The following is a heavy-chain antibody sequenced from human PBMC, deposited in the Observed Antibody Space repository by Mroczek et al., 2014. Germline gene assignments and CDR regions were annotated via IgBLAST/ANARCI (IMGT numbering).Heavy chain of an antibody. V-gene: IGHV1-24*01. J-gene: IGHJ4*02. CDR2: FDPEDGET. D-gene: IGHD3-22*01. Sequence: SGAEVKKPGASVKVSCKVSGYTLTELSMHWVRQAPGKGLEWMGGFDPEDGETIYAQKFQGRVTMTKDTSTDTAYMELSSLRSEDTAVYYCATSIYYDSSGYYYDYWGQGTLVTVSS. CDR1: GYTLTELS. CDR3: ATSIYYDSSGYYYDY.